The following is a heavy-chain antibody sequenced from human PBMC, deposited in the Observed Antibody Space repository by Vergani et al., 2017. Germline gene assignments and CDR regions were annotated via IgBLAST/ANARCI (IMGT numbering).Heavy chain of an antibody. Sequence: QLQLHKSGPGLVKPSETLSLTCTLSGGSISSSSHFWGWLRQTPGKGLEWIGSIYYTGSAYYNPSLKSQVSISVDASKNQFSLKLSSVTAADSAVYYCARHDSGHYNASYYSLDVWGQGTTVTVSS. CDR2: IYYTGSA. J-gene: IGHJ6*02. D-gene: IGHD3-9*01. CDR1: GGSISSSSHF. V-gene: IGHV4-39*01. CDR3: ARHDSGHYNASYYSLDV.